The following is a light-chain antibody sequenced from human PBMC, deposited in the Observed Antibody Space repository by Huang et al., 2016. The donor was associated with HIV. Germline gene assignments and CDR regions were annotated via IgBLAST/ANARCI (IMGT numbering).Light chain of an antibody. CDR3: QHHSNWP. Sequence: EIVLTQSPVTLSLSPGQRATPACRASQSVGNHLAWYQQKPGQAPRLLLFDASNRATGIPARFSGRGSGTDFTLTISGLEPEDFAVYFCQHHSNWPFGPGTKVDIK. J-gene: IGKJ3*01. CDR1: QSVGNH. V-gene: IGKV3-11*01. CDR2: DAS.